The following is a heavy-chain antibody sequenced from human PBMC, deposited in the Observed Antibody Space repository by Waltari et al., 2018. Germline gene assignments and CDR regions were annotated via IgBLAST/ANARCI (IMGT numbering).Heavy chain of an antibody. V-gene: IGHV1-8*03. Sequence: QVPLVQSGAAVRTHGASVTVSCKASGYTFPSYDINWVRQATGQGLEWMGWMNPNSGNTGYAQKFQGRVTITRNTSISTAYMELSSLRSEDTAVYYCARAIREVLTGTRYYFDYWGQGTLVTVSS. J-gene: IGHJ4*02. CDR1: GYTFPSYD. D-gene: IGHD1-20*01. CDR3: ARAIREVLTGTRYYFDY. CDR2: MNPNSGNT.